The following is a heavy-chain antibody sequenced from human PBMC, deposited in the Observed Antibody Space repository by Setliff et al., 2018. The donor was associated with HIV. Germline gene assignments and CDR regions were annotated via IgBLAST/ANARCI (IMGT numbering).Heavy chain of an antibody. V-gene: IGHV3-11*04. CDR3: VRDGGSTSWNFLYYYGMDV. J-gene: IGHJ6*02. D-gene: IGHD2-2*01. CDR1: GFTFSDYY. Sequence: PGGSLRLSCAASGFTFSDYYMSWIRQAPGKGLEWVSYISSSSTIYYADSVKGRFTISRDNAKNSLYLQMNSLRAEDTAVYYCVRDGGSTSWNFLYYYGMDVWGQGTTVTVSS. CDR2: ISSSSTI.